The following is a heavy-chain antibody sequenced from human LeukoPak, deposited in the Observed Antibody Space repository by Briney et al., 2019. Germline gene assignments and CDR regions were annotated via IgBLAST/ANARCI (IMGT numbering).Heavy chain of an antibody. CDR3: ARAVVGAASNWFDP. V-gene: IGHV4-31*03. CDR2: IYYSGST. D-gene: IGHD1-26*01. Sequence: PSQTLSLTCTVSGGSISSGGYYWSWIRQHPGKGLEWIGYIYYSGSTYYNPSLKSRVTISVDTSKNQFSLKLSSVTAADTAVYYCARAVVGAASNWFDPWGQGTLVTVSS. J-gene: IGHJ5*02. CDR1: GGSISSGGYY.